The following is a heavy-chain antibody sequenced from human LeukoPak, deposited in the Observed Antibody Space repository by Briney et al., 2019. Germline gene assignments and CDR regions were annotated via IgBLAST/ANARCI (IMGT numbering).Heavy chain of an antibody. V-gene: IGHV3-21*01. CDR3: ARDIHLDTAMAHRDAFDI. CDR1: GFTFSSYS. Sequence: GGSLRLSCAASGFTFSSYSMNWVRQAPGKGLEWVSSISSSSSYIYYADSVKGRFTISRDNAKNSLYLQMNSLGAEDTAVYYCARDIHLDTAMAHRDAFDIWGQGTMVTVSS. CDR2: ISSSSSYI. D-gene: IGHD5-18*01. J-gene: IGHJ3*02.